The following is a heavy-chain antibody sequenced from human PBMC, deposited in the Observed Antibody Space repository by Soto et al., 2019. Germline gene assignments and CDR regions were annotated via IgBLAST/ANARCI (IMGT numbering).Heavy chain of an antibody. CDR1: GFTFSSYS. CDR3: ARDSYSGYNLFDP. CDR2: ISSSSSYI. Sequence: GGSLRLACAASGFTFSSYSMNWVRQASGKGLEWVSSISSSSSYIYYADSVKGRFTISRDNAKNSLYLQMNSLRAEDTAVYYFARDSYSGYNLFDPWGQRSLVTGSS. V-gene: IGHV3-21*01. J-gene: IGHJ5*02. D-gene: IGHD6-19*01.